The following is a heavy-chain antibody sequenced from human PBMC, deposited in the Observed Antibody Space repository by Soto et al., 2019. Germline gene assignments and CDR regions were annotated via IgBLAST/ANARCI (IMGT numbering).Heavy chain of an antibody. Sequence: EVQLLESGGGLVQPGGSLRLSCAASGFTFSSYAMSWVRQAPGKGLEWVSAISGSGGSTYYADSVKGRFTISRDNSKNALYLQMNSLRAEDTAVYYCAKVWSGSYQNNLFDYWGQGTLVTVSS. CDR3: AKVWSGSYQNNLFDY. V-gene: IGHV3-23*01. CDR2: ISGSGGST. D-gene: IGHD1-26*01. CDR1: GFTFSSYA. J-gene: IGHJ4*02.